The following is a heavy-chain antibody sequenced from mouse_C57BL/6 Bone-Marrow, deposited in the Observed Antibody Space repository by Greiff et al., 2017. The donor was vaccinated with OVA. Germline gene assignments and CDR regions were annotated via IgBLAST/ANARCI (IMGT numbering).Heavy chain of an antibody. CDR3: ARNLITTVDAMDY. J-gene: IGHJ4*01. CDR1: GYTFTSYW. Sequence: QVQLQQSGAELVKPGASVKMSCKASGYTFTSYWITWVKQRPGQGLEWIGDIYPGSGSTNSNEKFKSKATLTVDTSSSTAYMQLSSLTSEDSAVYYCARNLITTVDAMDYWGQGTSVTVSS. D-gene: IGHD1-1*01. V-gene: IGHV1-55*01. CDR2: IYPGSGST.